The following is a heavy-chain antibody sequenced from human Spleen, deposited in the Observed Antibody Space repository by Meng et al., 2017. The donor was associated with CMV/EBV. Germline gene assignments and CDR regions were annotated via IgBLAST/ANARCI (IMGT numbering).Heavy chain of an antibody. CDR3: ANPQTSGSYFEFDF. D-gene: IGHD1-26*01. V-gene: IGHV3-23*03. CDR1: GFTFSSYA. CDR2: IYSGGSNT. J-gene: IGHJ4*02. Sequence: GGSLRLSCAASGFTFSSYAMSWVRQAPGKGLEWVSVIYSGGSNTDCADSVKGRFTISRDNSKNTLYLQMNSLRAEDTAVYYCANPQTSGSYFEFDFWGQGTLVTVSS.